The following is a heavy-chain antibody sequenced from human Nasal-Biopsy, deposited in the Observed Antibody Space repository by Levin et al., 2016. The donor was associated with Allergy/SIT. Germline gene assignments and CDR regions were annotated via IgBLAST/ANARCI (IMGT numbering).Heavy chain of an antibody. CDR2: ISGSGGTT. Sequence: GESLKISCAASGFTFSSYAMSWVRQAPGKGLEWVSGISGSGGTTYYADSVKGRFTISRDNSKNTLYLQMNSLRAEDTAVYYCAKAVLGNWFDPWGQGTLVTVSS. D-gene: IGHD1-26*01. CDR3: AKAVLGNWFDP. CDR1: GFTFSSYA. V-gene: IGHV3-23*01. J-gene: IGHJ5*02.